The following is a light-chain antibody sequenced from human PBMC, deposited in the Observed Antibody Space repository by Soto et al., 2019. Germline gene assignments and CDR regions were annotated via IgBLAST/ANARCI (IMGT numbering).Light chain of an antibody. J-gene: IGKJ4*01. Sequence: VLTQSPGTLSLSPGERVTLSCRASQTVRNNYLAWYQQKPGQAPRLLIYDASTRATGIPDRFSGGGSGTDFTLAISRLEPGDSAVYYCQQFSSYPLTFGGGTKVDI. CDR3: QQFSSYPLT. V-gene: IGKV3-20*01. CDR1: QTVRNNY. CDR2: DAS.